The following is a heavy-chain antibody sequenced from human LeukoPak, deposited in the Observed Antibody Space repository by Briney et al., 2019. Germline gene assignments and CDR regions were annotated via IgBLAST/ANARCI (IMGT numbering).Heavy chain of an antibody. CDR2: INPNSGGT. D-gene: IGHD3-10*01. V-gene: IGHV1-2*02. CDR1: GYTFTGYY. Sequence: ASVKVSRKASGYTFTGYYMHWVRQAPGQGLEWMGWINPNSGGTNYAQKFQGRVTMTRDTSISTAYMELSRLRSDDTAVYYCARDPPPHYYGSGSFVYYYYMDVWGKGTTVTVSS. CDR3: ARDPPPHYYGSGSFVYYYYMDV. J-gene: IGHJ6*03.